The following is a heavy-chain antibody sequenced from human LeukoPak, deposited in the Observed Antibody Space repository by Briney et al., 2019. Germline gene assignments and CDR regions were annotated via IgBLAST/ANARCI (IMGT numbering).Heavy chain of an antibody. V-gene: IGHV3-30*04. CDR2: IAYDGSKQ. D-gene: IGHD3-22*01. J-gene: IGHJ6*03. CDR1: GFTFRNHA. Sequence: GGSLRLSCVASGFTFRNHAFEWVRQAPGKGLEWVAVIAYDGSKQYYGDPLKGRFTISRDNAKNTLYLQMNSLRAEDTAVYYCARGYYDSSGYYWGGYYYYYMDVWGKGTTVTISS. CDR3: ARGYYDSSGYYWGGYYYYYMDV.